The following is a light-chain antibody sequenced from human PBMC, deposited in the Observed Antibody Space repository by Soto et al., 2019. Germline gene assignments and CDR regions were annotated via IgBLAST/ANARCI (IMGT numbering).Light chain of an antibody. Sequence: EIVLTQSPGTLSLSPGERATLSCRASQSVSSSYLAWYQQKPGQAPRLLIYGASSRATGIPDRFSGSGSGTYFTRTISRLEPEDFAVYYCHQYGSSPFTFGPGTKVDIK. CDR2: GAS. V-gene: IGKV3-20*01. J-gene: IGKJ3*01. CDR1: QSVSSSY. CDR3: HQYGSSPFT.